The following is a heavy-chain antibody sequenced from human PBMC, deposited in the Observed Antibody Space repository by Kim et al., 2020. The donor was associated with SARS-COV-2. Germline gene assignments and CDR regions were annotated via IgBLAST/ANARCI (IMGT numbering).Heavy chain of an antibody. CDR2: IKQDGSEK. D-gene: IGHD6-13*01. V-gene: IGHV3-7*03. CDR3: AKWQLVLSGGFDY. Sequence: GGSLRLSCAASGFTFSSYWMSWVRQAPGKGLEWVANIKQDGSEKYYVDSVKGRFTISRDNAKNSLYLQMNSLRAEDTAVYYCAKWQLVLSGGFDYWGQGTLVTVSS. CDR1: GFTFSSYW. J-gene: IGHJ4*02.